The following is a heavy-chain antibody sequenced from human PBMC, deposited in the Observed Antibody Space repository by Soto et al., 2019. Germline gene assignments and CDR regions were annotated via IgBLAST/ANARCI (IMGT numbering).Heavy chain of an antibody. V-gene: IGHV3-33*01. CDR2: IWYDGSNK. D-gene: IGHD3-16*01. CDR1: GFTFSTYG. J-gene: IGHJ4*02. Sequence: QVQLVESGGGVVQPGRSLRLSCAASGFTFSTYGMHWVRQAPGKGLEWVAGIWYDGSNKYYADSVKGRFTISRDKSKNTLFLQMHSLGAEDTAVYYCARAAQPGGIGYFDYWGQGTLVTVSS. CDR3: ARAAQPGGIGYFDY.